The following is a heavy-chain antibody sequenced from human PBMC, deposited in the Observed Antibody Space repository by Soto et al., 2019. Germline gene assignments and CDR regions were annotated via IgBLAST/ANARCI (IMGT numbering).Heavy chain of an antibody. J-gene: IGHJ4*02. CDR1: GFTFSKYP. CDR3: AREESDDYSKYY. CDR2: ISNDGSNE. V-gene: IGHV3-30-3*01. Sequence: QVQLVESGGGVVQPGRSLRLSCAASGFTFSKYPMDWLRQARGKGLEWVAAISNDGSNEYYADSVKGRFTISRDNSKNTLYLEVNSLRAEDTAVYYCAREESDDYSKYYWGQGTLVIVSS. D-gene: IGHD4-4*01.